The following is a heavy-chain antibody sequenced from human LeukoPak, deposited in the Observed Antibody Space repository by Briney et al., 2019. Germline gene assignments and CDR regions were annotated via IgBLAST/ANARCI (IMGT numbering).Heavy chain of an antibody. CDR1: GFTFSSYA. J-gene: IGHJ5*02. CDR3: AKDLALKGIYCSSTRRYAGNWFDP. Sequence: PGRSLRLSCAASGFTFSSYAMHWVRQAPGKGLEWVAVISYDGSNKYYADSVKGRFTISRDNSKKTLYLQMNSLRPEDRAVYYCAKDLALKGIYCSSTRRYAGNWFDPWGQGTLVTVSS. V-gene: IGHV3-30*04. D-gene: IGHD2-2*01. CDR2: ISYDGSNK.